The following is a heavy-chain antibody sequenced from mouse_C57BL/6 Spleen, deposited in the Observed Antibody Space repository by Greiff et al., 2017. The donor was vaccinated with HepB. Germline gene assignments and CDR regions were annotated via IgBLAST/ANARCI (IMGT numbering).Heavy chain of an antibody. J-gene: IGHJ3*01. Sequence: EVQLQQSGPELVKPGASVKIPCKASGYTFTDYNMDWVKQSHGESLEWIGDINPNNGGTIYNQKFKGKATLTVDKSSSTAYMELRSLTSEDTAVYYCARGNYYGSSYAWFAYWGQGTLVTVSA. V-gene: IGHV1-18*01. CDR1: GYTFTDYN. CDR2: INPNNGGT. D-gene: IGHD1-1*01. CDR3: ARGNYYGSSYAWFAY.